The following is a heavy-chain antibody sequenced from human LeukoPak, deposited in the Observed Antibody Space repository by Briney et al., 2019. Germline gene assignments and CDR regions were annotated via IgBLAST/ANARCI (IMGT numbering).Heavy chain of an antibody. D-gene: IGHD3-22*01. Sequence: GRSLRLSCTASGLSFGDHAMSWVRQAPGKWREWVGFIRSNRNCWTPEYAAVVKGRFRSSRDDSRSIAYLTMNSLKIEDTAVYYCARETLIDYAFDYWGQGIMVTVSS. V-gene: IGHV3-49*04. CDR2: IRSNRNCWTP. CDR3: ARETLIDYAFDY. CDR1: GLSFGDHA. J-gene: IGHJ4*02.